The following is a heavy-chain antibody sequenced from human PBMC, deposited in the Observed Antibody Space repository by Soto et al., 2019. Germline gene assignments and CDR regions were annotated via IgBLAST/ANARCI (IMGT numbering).Heavy chain of an antibody. CDR2: IIHTGST. Sequence: SETLSLTCAVSRGSFSGYYWSWVCQFPGKGLEWIGEIIHTGSTNYNPSLKSRVTMSIDTSKKEISLKLSSVTAADTAVYYCARVGQPPSDYWGQGTLVTVSS. D-gene: IGHD2-2*01. CDR3: ARVGQPPSDY. V-gene: IGHV4-34*12. CDR1: RGSFSGYY. J-gene: IGHJ4*02.